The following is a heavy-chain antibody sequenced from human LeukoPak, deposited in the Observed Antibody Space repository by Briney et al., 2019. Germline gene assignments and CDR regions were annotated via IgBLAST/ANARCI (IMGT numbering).Heavy chain of an antibody. D-gene: IGHD3-22*01. CDR2: INPNSGGT. V-gene: IGHV1-2*02. CDR3: AGGYRYYYDSSGWGAFDI. Sequence: ASVKVSFTASGYTFTGYYMHWVRQAPGQGLEWMGWINPNSGGTNYAQKFQGRVTMTRDTSISTAYMELSRLRSDDTAVYYCAGGYRYYYDSSGWGAFDISGQGTMVTVSS. J-gene: IGHJ3*02. CDR1: GYTFTGYY.